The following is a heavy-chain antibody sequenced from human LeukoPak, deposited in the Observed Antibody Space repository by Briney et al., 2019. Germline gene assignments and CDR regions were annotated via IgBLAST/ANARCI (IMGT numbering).Heavy chain of an antibody. CDR1: GFTFRSYA. J-gene: IGHJ5*02. Sequence: GALRLSCAASGFTFRSYAMSWVRQAPGKGLEWVSAISGSGGSTYYADSVKGRFTISRDNSKNTLYLQMNSLRAEDTAVYYCAKGLRSGQTAWGQGTLVTVSS. V-gene: IGHV3-23*01. D-gene: IGHD2-15*01. CDR3: AKGLRSGQTA. CDR2: ISGSGGST.